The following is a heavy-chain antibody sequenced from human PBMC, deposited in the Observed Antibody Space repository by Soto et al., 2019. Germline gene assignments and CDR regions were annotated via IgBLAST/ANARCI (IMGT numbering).Heavy chain of an antibody. J-gene: IGHJ4*02. CDR3: ARLYGGSLFDY. Sequence: QLQLQESGPGLVKPSETLSLTCTVSGGSISSSSYYWGWIRQPPGKGLEWIGSFYYSGSTYYNPSLKSRVTISVDTSKTQFSLKLSSVTAADPAVYYCARLYGGSLFDYWGQGTLVTVSS. CDR2: FYYSGST. D-gene: IGHD2-15*01. V-gene: IGHV4-39*01. CDR1: GGSISSSSYY.